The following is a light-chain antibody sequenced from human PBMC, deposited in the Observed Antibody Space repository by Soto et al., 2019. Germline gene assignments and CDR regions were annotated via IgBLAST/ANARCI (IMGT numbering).Light chain of an antibody. J-gene: IGKJ1*01. CDR2: DVS. Sequence: EIVLTQSPATLSLSPGERGTLSCRARESVTTYLAWYQQKPGQAPRLLVYDVSSRATGIPARFSGGGSGTDFTLTISNLEPEDFAVYYCQQRSDWPWTFGQGTKVDIK. CDR1: ESVTTY. CDR3: QQRSDWPWT. V-gene: IGKV3-11*01.